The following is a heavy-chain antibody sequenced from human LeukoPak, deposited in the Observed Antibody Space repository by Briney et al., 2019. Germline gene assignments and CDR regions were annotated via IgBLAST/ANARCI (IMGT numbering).Heavy chain of an antibody. CDR3: ARDWGVSARPGYMDV. D-gene: IGHD6-6*01. V-gene: IGHV4-38-2*02. Sequence: SETLSLTCTVSGYSISSGYYWGWIRPPPGKGLEWTGIIDHSGSTYYNPSLKSRITISVDTSKNQVSLKLSSVTAADTAVYYCARDWGVSARPGYMDVWGKGTTVTVSS. CDR1: GYSISSGYY. J-gene: IGHJ6*03. CDR2: IDHSGST.